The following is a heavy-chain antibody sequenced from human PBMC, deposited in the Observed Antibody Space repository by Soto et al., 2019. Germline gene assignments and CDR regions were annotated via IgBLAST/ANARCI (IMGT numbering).Heavy chain of an antibody. D-gene: IGHD3-10*01. J-gene: IGHJ5*02. CDR3: AKDHHRGIRYNWFDP. Sequence: EVQLLESGGGLVQPGGSPRLSCAASGFTFSSYAMSWVRQAPGKGLEWVSAISGSGGSTYYADSVKGRFTISRDNSKNTLYLQMNSLRAEDTAVYYCAKDHHRGIRYNWFDPWGQGTLVTVSS. CDR2: ISGSGGST. V-gene: IGHV3-23*01. CDR1: GFTFSSYA.